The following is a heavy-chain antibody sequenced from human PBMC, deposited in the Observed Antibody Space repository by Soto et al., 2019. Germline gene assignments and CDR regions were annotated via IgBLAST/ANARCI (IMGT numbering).Heavy chain of an antibody. Sequence: LRLSCAASGFTFSSYEMNWVRQAPGKGLEWVSYISSSGSTIYYADSVKGRFTISRDNAKNSLYLQMNSLRAEDTAVYYCARVLQYYYDSSGYCLDYWGQGTLVTVSS. D-gene: IGHD3-22*01. CDR3: ARVLQYYYDSSGYCLDY. CDR1: GFTFSSYE. J-gene: IGHJ4*02. V-gene: IGHV3-48*03. CDR2: ISSSGSTI.